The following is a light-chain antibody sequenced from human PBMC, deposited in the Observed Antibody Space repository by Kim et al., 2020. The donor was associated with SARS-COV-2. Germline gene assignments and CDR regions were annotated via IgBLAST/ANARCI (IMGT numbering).Light chain of an antibody. Sequence: DIQMTQSPSSVSASVGDRVTITCRASQDIGRWLAWYQQKPGKAPNLLIYAAFSLHTGVPSRFNGTGSGTNFTLTIHSLQPDDFATYSCLQTNTFPYTFGQGTKLEIK. CDR3: LQTNTFPYT. J-gene: IGKJ2*01. V-gene: IGKV1-12*01. CDR1: QDIGRW. CDR2: AAF.